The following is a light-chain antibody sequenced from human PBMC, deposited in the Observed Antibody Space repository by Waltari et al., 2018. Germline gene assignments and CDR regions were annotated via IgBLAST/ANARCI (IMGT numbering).Light chain of an antibody. CDR2: EVS. V-gene: IGLV2-14*03. Sequence: QSALPQAASVSGSPGQPITISCTGTSSDVGGYHYVSWYQQHPGKAPKLIIYEVSNRPSGVSNRFSGSKSGNTASLTISGLQAEDEADYYCNSYASSNTRVFGGGTKLTVL. CDR3: NSYASSNTRV. J-gene: IGLJ3*02. CDR1: SSDVGGYHY.